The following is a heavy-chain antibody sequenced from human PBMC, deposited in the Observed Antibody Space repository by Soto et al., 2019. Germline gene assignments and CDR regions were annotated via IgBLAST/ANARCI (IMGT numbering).Heavy chain of an antibody. V-gene: IGHV4-59*01. D-gene: IGHD1-26*01. CDR3: ARGLEVGATRFDY. CDR2: IYYSGST. Sequence: QVQLQESGPGLVKPSETLSLTCTVSGGSISSYYWSWIRQPPGKGLEWIGYIYYSGSTNYNPSLKRRVTISVDTSKNQFSLKLSSVTAADTAVYYCARGLEVGATRFDYWGQGTLVTVSS. CDR1: GGSISSYY. J-gene: IGHJ4*02.